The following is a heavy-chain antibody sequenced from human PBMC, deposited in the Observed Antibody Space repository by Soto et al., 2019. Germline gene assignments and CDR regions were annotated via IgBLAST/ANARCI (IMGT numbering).Heavy chain of an antibody. CDR3: ARVLNYFYNGADV. Sequence: GGSLTLSCAASGFPFSSYSMNWVRPAPGKGLEWVSAISDGGTSTYYADSVKGRFTISRDNPKNTMYLHMNSLRAEDTAVYYCARVLNYFYNGADVGGQGSTVTDS. CDR1: GFPFSSYS. J-gene: IGHJ6*02. CDR2: ISDGGTST. V-gene: IGHV3-23*01.